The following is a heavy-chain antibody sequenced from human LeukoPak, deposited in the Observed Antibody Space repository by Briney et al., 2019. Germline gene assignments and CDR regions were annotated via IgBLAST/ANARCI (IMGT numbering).Heavy chain of an antibody. D-gene: IGHD1-20*01. Sequence: GGSLRLSCAASGFTFSSYAMSWVRQAPGKGLEWVSAISGSGGSTYYADSVKGRFTISRDNSKNTLYLQMNSLRAEDTAVYYCAEDHAGYYWNWFDPWGQGTLVTVSS. V-gene: IGHV3-23*01. CDR1: GFTFSSYA. J-gene: IGHJ5*02. CDR2: ISGSGGST. CDR3: AEDHAGYYWNWFDP.